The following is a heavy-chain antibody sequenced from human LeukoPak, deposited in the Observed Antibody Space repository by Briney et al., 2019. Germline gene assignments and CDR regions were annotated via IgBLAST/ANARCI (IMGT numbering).Heavy chain of an antibody. CDR2: IYYSGST. V-gene: IGHV4-59*08. D-gene: IGHD5-12*01. CDR3: ARQAKEVARPGFDY. CDR1: GGSISSYY. Sequence: PSETLSLTCTVSGGSISSYYWSWIRQPPGKGLEWIGYIYYSGSTNYNPSLKSRVTISVDTSKNQFSLKLSSVTAADTAVYYCARQAKEVARPGFDYWGQGTLVTVSS. J-gene: IGHJ4*02.